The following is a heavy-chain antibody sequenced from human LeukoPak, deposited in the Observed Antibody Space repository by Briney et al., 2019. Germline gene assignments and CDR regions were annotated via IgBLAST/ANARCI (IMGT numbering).Heavy chain of an antibody. D-gene: IGHD3-10*01. CDR2: ISDRGSTI. V-gene: IGHV3-11*01. Sequence: PGGSLRLSFAASGFTFSNAWMSGFPQAPGKGLEWVSYISDRGSTISSADSVKGRFSISRDNVKNSPYLNMTGLRAEDTAVYYCAREMEGAYGSGTFFDLWGQGTLVTVSS. J-gene: IGHJ4*02. CDR1: GFTFSNAW. CDR3: AREMEGAYGSGTFFDL.